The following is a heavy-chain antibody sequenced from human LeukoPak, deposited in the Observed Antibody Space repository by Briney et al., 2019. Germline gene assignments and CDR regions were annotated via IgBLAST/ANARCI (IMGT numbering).Heavy chain of an antibody. V-gene: IGHV1-46*01. Sequence: ASVKASCKASGYTFTSYYMHWVRQAPGQGLEWMGIINPSGGSTSYAQKFQGRVTMTRDTSTSTVYMELSSLRSEDTAVYYCARGEILTYYYDSSGYPLDYWGQGTLVTVSS. D-gene: IGHD3-22*01. CDR3: ARGEILTYYYDSSGYPLDY. CDR1: GYTFTSYY. J-gene: IGHJ4*02. CDR2: INPSGGST.